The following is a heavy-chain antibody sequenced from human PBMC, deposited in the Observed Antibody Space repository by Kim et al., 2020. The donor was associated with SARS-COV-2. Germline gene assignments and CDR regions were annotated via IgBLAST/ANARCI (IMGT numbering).Heavy chain of an antibody. CDR3: TTEFWGGSGSLNYDFDY. Sequence: VKGRFTISRDDSKNTLYLQMNSLKTEDTAVYYCTTEFWGGSGSLNYDFDYWGQGTLVTVSS. J-gene: IGHJ4*02. D-gene: IGHD3-10*01. V-gene: IGHV3-15*01.